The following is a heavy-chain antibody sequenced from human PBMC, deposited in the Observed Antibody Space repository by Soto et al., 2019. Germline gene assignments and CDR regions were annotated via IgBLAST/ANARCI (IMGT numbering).Heavy chain of an antibody. CDR1: GFTFSSYW. D-gene: IGHD4-17*01. CDR3: ARESDYCDTFDP. V-gene: IGHV3-7*01. J-gene: IGHJ5*02. CDR2: INQDGGQK. Sequence: GGSLSLSCAASGFTFSSYWMSWVRQAPGKGLEWVANINQDGGQKWYVDSVKGRFTVSRDNAKNSLFLQMDSLREEDTAIYYCARESDYCDTFDPWGQGTLVTVSS.